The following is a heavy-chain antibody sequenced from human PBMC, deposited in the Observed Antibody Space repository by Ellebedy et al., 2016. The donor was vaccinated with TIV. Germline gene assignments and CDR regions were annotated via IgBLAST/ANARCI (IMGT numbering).Heavy chain of an antibody. CDR3: ARVIRGSSGMDV. CDR1: GYVFTAYY. V-gene: IGHV1-2*02. CDR2: LDPKTGAT. J-gene: IGHJ6*02. Sequence: ASVKVSCKTSGYVFTAYYIHWVRQAPGQGLEWMGWLDPKTGATNYAQKFRGRVTMTRDTSVNTAYMELSRLESDDTAVYYCARVIRGSSGMDVWGQGTTVTVS. D-gene: IGHD6-13*01.